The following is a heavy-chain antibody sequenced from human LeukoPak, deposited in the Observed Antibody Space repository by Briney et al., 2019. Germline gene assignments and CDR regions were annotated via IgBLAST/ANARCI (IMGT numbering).Heavy chain of an antibody. J-gene: IGHJ4*02. V-gene: IGHV3-33*08. Sequence: PGGSLRLSCAASGFTFSSYAMSWVRQAPGKGLEGVAVVWYDGSNIHYVDSVKGRFTISRDNSKSTLYLQMNSLTAEDTAVYYCARGGYSGTYYFDYWGQGTLVTVSS. CDR1: GFTFSSYA. D-gene: IGHD1-26*01. CDR2: VWYDGSNI. CDR3: ARGGYSGTYYFDY.